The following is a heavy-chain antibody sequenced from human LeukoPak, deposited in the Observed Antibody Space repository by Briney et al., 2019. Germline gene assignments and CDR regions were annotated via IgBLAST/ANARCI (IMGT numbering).Heavy chain of an antibody. CDR3: ARGSGNYDFWSGYYYGTLDY. J-gene: IGHJ4*02. Sequence: GGSLRLSCAASGFTFSSYWMHWVRQAPGKGLVWVSRINSDGSSTSYADSVKGRFTISRDNAKNTLYPQMNSLRAEDTAVYYCARGSGNYDFWSGYYYGTLDYWGQGTLVTVSS. V-gene: IGHV3-74*01. CDR2: INSDGSST. CDR1: GFTFSSYW. D-gene: IGHD3-3*01.